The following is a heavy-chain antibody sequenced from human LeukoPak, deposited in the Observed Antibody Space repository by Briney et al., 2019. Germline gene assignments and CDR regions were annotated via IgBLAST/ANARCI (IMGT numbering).Heavy chain of an antibody. CDR1: GGSISSGDYY. CDR3: ASVRYFDWLGGMDV. Sequence: SQTLSLTCTVSGGSISSGDYYWSWIRQPPGKALEWIGYIYFSGSTHYNPSLKSRVTISVDTSKNQFSLKLSSVTAADTAVYYCASVRYFDWLGGMDVWGQGTTVTVSS. J-gene: IGHJ6*02. CDR2: IYFSGST. D-gene: IGHD3-9*01. V-gene: IGHV4-30-4*01.